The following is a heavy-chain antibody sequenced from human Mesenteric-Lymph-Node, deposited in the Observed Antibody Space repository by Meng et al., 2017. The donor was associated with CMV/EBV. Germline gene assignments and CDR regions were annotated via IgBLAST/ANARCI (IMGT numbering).Heavy chain of an antibody. Sequence: GGSLRLSCATSGFTFTNYSMNWVRQAPGKGLEWVSSISSSNSYIYYADSVKGRFTIARDNAKNSLYLQMNSLRAEDTAVYYCARYYNNYGNWFDPWGQGTLVTVSS. CDR3: ARYYNNYGNWFDP. CDR2: ISSSNSYI. CDR1: GFTFTNYS. J-gene: IGHJ5*02. V-gene: IGHV3-21*01. D-gene: IGHD4-11*01.